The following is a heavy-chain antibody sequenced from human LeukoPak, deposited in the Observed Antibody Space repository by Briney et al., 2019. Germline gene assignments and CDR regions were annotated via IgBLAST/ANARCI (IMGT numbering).Heavy chain of an antibody. CDR1: GFTFSSYW. J-gene: IGHJ6*04. CDR3: ARAGSGWYRHYYYGMDV. CDR2: IKQDGSEK. V-gene: IGHV3-7*03. Sequence: GGSLRLSCAASGFTFSSYWMSWVRQAPGKGLEWVANIKQDGSEKYYVDSVKGRFTISRDKAKNSLYLQMNSLRAEDTAVYYCARAGSGWYRHYYYGMDVWGKGTTVTVSS. D-gene: IGHD6-19*01.